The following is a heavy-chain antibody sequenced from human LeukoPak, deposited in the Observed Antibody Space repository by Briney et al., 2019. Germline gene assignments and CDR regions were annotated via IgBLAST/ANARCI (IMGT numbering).Heavy chain of an antibody. CDR2: ISSTSSYI. D-gene: IGHD2-2*01. CDR1: GFTFTSYT. J-gene: IGHJ4*02. CDR3: ARVAGYCSSTSNCYSDS. V-gene: IGHV3-21*01. Sequence: PGGSLRLSCAASGFTFTSYTMNWVRQAPGKGLEWVSSISSTSSYIYYTDSVKGRFTISRDNAKNSLYLQMNSLRAEDTAVYYCARVAGYCSSTSNCYSDSWGQGTLVTVSS.